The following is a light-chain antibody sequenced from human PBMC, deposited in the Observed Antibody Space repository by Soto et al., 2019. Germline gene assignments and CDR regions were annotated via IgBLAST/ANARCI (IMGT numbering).Light chain of an antibody. Sequence: EIVMTQSPATLSVSPGERATLSCRASQSVSHYLDWYQQKPGQAPRLLIYDASNRAAGIPARFSGSGSGTDFSLTISSLEPEDFAVYYCHRRANWPTFGPGTKVDIK. J-gene: IGKJ3*01. CDR3: HRRANWPT. CDR2: DAS. CDR1: QSVSHY. V-gene: IGKV3-11*01.